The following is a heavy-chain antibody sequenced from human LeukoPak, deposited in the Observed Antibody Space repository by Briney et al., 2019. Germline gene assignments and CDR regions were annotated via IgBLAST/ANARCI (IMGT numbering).Heavy chain of an antibody. CDR2: INHSGST. D-gene: IGHD6-13*01. CDR3: ARAAAAGTIRYNWFDP. J-gene: IGHJ5*02. CDR1: GGSFSGYY. V-gene: IGHV4-34*01. Sequence: SETLSLTCAVYGGSFSGYYWSWIRQPPGKGLEWIGEINHSGSTNYNPSLKSRVTISVDTSKNQFSLKLGSVTAADTAVYYCARAAAAGTIRYNWFDPWGQGTLVTVSS.